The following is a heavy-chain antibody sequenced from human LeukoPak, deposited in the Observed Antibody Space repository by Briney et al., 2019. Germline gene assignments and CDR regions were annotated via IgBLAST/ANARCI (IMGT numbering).Heavy chain of an antibody. D-gene: IGHD4-17*01. V-gene: IGHV1-2*06. CDR2: INPNSGGA. CDR3: ARGSGYGDSPGLD. J-gene: IGHJ4*02. Sequence: ASVKVSCKASGYTFTSYGISWVRQAPGQGLEWMGRINPNSGGANYAQQFQGRVTMTRDTSISIAYMEVVRLTSDDTAVYYCARGSGYGDSPGLDWGQGTLVTVSS. CDR1: GYTFTSYG.